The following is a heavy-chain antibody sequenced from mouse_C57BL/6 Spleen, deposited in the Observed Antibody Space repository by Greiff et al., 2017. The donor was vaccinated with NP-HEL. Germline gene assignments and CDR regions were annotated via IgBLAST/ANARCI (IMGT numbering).Heavy chain of an antibody. CDR2: IWSGGST. D-gene: IGHD2-3*01. CDR3: ARYDGYYGYYAMDY. V-gene: IGHV2-2*01. J-gene: IGHJ4*01. CDR1: GFSLTSYG. Sequence: QVHVKQSGPGLVQPSQSLSITCTVSGFSLTSYGVHWVRQSPGKGLEWLGVIWSGGSTDYNAAFISRLSISKDNSKSQVFFKMNSLQADDTAIYYCARYDGYYGYYAMDYWGQGTSVTVSS.